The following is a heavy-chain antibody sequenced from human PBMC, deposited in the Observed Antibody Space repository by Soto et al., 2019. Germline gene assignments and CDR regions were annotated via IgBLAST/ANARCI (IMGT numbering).Heavy chain of an antibody. Sequence: QVQLVQSGPEVKKPGASVKVSCKASGYSFSTYNISWVRQAPGQGLEWMGRISNYNGNTDYAQKFQGRLVMTTETSTTTAYMELPSLTSDDAAVYYCARTSVVNSLDYWGQGTLVSVSS. CDR2: ISNYNGNT. J-gene: IGHJ4*02. CDR3: ARTSVVNSLDY. D-gene: IGHD4-17*01. CDR1: GYSFSTYN. V-gene: IGHV1-18*01.